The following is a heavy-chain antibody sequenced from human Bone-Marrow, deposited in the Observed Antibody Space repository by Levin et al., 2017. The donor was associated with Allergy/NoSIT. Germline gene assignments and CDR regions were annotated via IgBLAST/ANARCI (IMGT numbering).Heavy chain of an antibody. CDR1: GFTFSIYA. J-gene: IGHJ4*02. D-gene: IGHD3-22*01. Sequence: GGSLRLSCAASGFTFSIYAMTWVRQAPGKGLEWVSGIGDSGGNTYYADSVKGRFTISRDNSKNTLYLQMNSLRAEDTAVYYCAKVLQYDSSDYYYAFDYWGPGSLVTVSS. CDR3: AKVLQYDSSDYYYAFDY. CDR2: IGDSGGNT. V-gene: IGHV3-23*01.